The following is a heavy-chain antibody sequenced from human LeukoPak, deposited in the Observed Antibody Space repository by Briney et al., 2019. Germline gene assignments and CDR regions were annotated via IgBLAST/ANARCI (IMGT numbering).Heavy chain of an antibody. CDR3: ATGGSGDPGWFDP. V-gene: IGHV4-39*01. Sequence: SETLSLTCTVSGDSVSSNAYYWGWIRQPPGKGLEWIGCIFYSGSTYYNPSLKSRVTISVDTSKNQFSLKLSSVTAADTAVYYCATGGSGDPGWFDPWGQGTLVTVSS. CDR2: IFYSGST. CDR1: GDSVSSNAYY. D-gene: IGHD3-10*01. J-gene: IGHJ5*02.